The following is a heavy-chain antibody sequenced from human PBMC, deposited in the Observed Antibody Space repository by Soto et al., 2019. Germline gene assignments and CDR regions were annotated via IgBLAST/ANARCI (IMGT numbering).Heavy chain of an antibody. CDR2: ISYDGSNK. J-gene: IGHJ4*02. D-gene: IGHD4-17*01. Sequence: QVQLVESGGGVVQPGRSLRLSCAASGFTFSSYAMHWVRQAPGKGLEWVAVISYDGSNKYYADSVKGRFTISRDNSKNTLYLQMNSLRAEDTAVYYCARLTTVTNGHYWGQGPLVTVSS. CDR3: ARLTTVTNGHY. V-gene: IGHV3-30-3*01. CDR1: GFTFSSYA.